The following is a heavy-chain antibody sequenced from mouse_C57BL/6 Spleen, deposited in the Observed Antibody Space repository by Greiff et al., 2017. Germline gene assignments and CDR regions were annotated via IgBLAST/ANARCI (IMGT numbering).Heavy chain of an antibody. Sequence: VQLQQSGPGLVKPSQSLSLTCSVTGYSITSGYYWNWIRQFPGNKLEWMGYISYDGSNNSNPSLKNRISITRDTSTNQFFLKLNSVTTEDTATYYCARDVWGTGTTVTVSS. J-gene: IGHJ1*03. CDR3: ARDV. V-gene: IGHV3-6*01. CDR2: ISYDGSN. CDR1: GYSITSGYY.